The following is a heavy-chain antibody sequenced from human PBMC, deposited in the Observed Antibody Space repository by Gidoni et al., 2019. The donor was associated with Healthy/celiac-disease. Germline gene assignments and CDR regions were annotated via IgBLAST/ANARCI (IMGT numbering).Heavy chain of an antibody. CDR1: GYTVTSEG. V-gene: IGHV1-18*01. Sequence: QGQLGQSGAEVKKHGASVKVSGKASGYTVTSEGISWVRQAPGQGLEWMGWISAYIGNTYFAQQLQGRVTMTPVTSTSTAYMWLRSLRSDDTAVYYCAREGGVVPAAKSFDYWGQGTLVTVSS. J-gene: IGHJ4*02. CDR2: ISAYIGNT. D-gene: IGHD2-2*01. CDR3: AREGGVVPAAKSFDY.